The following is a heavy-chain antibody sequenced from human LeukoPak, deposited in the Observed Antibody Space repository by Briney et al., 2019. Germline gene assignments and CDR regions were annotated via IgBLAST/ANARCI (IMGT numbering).Heavy chain of an antibody. CDR2: INPYTGAT. J-gene: IGHJ4*02. V-gene: IGHV1-2*02. CDR1: GYTFTGFY. CDR3: ARPTHRLTVTTPTDY. Sequence: ASVKVSCKPSGYTFTGFYIHWVRQAPGQGLEWMGWINPYTGATKYSQNFSDRVTMTRDTSTSTAYMELSSLKSDDTAVYYCARPTHRLTVTTPTDYWGQGTLVTVSS. D-gene: IGHD4-17*01.